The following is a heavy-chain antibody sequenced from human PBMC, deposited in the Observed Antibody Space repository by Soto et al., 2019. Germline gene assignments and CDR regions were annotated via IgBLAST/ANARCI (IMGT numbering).Heavy chain of an antibody. V-gene: IGHV4-59*08. CDR3: ARRGERGWFGL. CDR2: IYYSGST. J-gene: IGHJ5*02. D-gene: IGHD3-16*01. Sequence: QVQLQESGPGLVKPSETLSLTCTVSGGPISSYYWNWIRQPPGKGLEWIGNIYYSGSTNYNPSLKSRVTISVDTSKNQFSLKVDSVTAADTAMYYCARRGERGWFGLWGQGTLVTVSS. CDR1: GGPISSYY.